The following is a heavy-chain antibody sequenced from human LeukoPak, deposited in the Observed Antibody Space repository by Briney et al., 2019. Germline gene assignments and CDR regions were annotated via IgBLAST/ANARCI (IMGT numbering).Heavy chain of an antibody. J-gene: IGHJ4*02. CDR3: ARVGGDGGTDY. V-gene: IGHV4-30-2*01. CDR2: IYHSGTT. D-gene: IGHD2-21*01. CDR1: GGSISSGGYY. Sequence: SETLSLTCTVSGGSISSGGYYWSWIRQPPGKGLEWIGYIYHSGTTYYNPSLKSRVTISVDRSKNQFSLKLSSVTAADTAVYYCARVGGDGGTDYWGQGTLVTVSS.